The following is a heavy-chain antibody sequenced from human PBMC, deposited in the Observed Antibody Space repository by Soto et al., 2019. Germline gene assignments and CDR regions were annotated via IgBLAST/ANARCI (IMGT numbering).Heavy chain of an antibody. CDR3: TRTYGYELEY. CDR1: GYSFVSYW. V-gene: IGHV5-51*01. CDR2: IYPGDSDT. D-gene: IGHD2-2*01. J-gene: IGHJ4*02. Sequence: GESLKISCQGSGYSFVSYWIAWVRQMPGKGLEWMGSIYPGDSDTTNSPSFQGQVTKSVEKSITTVYLQWSSLKASDTAMYYCTRTYGYELEYWGKGTLGTVSS.